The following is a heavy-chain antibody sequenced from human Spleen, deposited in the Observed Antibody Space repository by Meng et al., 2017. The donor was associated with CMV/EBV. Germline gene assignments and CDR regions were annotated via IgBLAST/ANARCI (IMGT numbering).Heavy chain of an antibody. CDR3: AKDDWFDP. V-gene: IGHV3-23*03. CDR1: AFTFSSSA. Sequence: LRLSCAASAFTFSSSAMNWVRQAPGKGLEWVSVIYSGGSGTYYADSVKGRFTISRDDSKNILYLQMNSLRVEDTAVYYCAKDDWFDPWGQGTLVTVSS. CDR2: IYSGGSGT. J-gene: IGHJ5*02.